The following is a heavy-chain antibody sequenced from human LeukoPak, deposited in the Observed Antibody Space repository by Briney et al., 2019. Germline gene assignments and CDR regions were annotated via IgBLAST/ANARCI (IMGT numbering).Heavy chain of an antibody. Sequence: PGGSLRLSCAASGFTFSTYTMNWVRQAPGKGLEWVSYISSSSNPLYYADSVKGRFTISRDNSKNTLYLQMNSLRAEDTAVYYCAKDLQWLATYRIPESPLYKGFDYWGQGTLVTVSS. V-gene: IGHV3-48*01. D-gene: IGHD6-19*01. J-gene: IGHJ4*02. CDR2: ISSSSNPL. CDR3: AKDLQWLATYRIPESPLYKGFDY. CDR1: GFTFSTYT.